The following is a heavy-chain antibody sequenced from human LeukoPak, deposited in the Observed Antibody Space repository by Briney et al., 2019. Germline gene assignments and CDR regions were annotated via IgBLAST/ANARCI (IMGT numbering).Heavy chain of an antibody. Sequence: PGGSLRLSCAASGFTFRSYSMNWVRQAPGKGLEWVSSISSTSSYKYYADSVKGRFTISRDHAKNSLDLQMNSLRDEDTAVYYCARDPISMIWYFDLWGRGTLVTVSS. CDR1: GFTFRSYS. CDR3: ARDPISMIWYFDL. CDR2: ISSTSSYK. V-gene: IGHV3-21*01. J-gene: IGHJ2*01. D-gene: IGHD3-16*01.